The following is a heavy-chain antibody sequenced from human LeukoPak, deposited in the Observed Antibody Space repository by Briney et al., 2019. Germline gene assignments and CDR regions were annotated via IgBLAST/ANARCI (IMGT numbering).Heavy chain of an antibody. CDR2: ISGSGGST. Sequence: PGGSLRLSCAASGFTFSSYAMSWVRQAPGKGLEWVSAISGSGGSTYYADSVKGRFTISRDNSKNTLYLQMNSLRAEDTAVYYCAKRSSGYCSSTSCYAFDLGPGYYFDYWGQGTLVTVSS. V-gene: IGHV3-23*01. CDR1: GFTFSSYA. J-gene: IGHJ4*02. CDR3: AKRSSGYCSSTSCYAFDLGPGYYFDY. D-gene: IGHD2-2*01.